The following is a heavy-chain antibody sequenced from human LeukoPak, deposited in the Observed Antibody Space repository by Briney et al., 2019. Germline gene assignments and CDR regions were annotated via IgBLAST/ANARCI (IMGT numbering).Heavy chain of an antibody. Sequence: PSETLSLTCTVSGGSISSGSYYWGWIRQPPGKGLEWIGSIYYSESTYYNPSLKSRVTISVDTSKNQFSLRLSSVTAAEPAVYYCASSRLRLVNFDYWGQGTLVTVSS. D-gene: IGHD6-19*01. CDR1: GGSISSGSYY. V-gene: IGHV4-39*01. J-gene: IGHJ4*02. CDR3: ASSRLRLVNFDY. CDR2: IYYSEST.